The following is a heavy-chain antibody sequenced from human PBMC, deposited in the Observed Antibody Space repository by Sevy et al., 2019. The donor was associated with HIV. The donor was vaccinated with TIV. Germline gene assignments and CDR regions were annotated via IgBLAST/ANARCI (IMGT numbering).Heavy chain of an antibody. V-gene: IGHV3-23*01. J-gene: IGHJ4*02. CDR3: AREGCTQPHDY. CDR1: GFTFSIYT. CDR2: FCFGGSKI. Sequence: GGSLRLSCAASGFTFSIYTMSWVRQAPGKGLEWVSTFCFGGSKIYYADSVKGRFTISSENSRNTVYLQMNSLRADDTAVYYCAREGCTQPHDYWGQGTLVTVSS. D-gene: IGHD2-8*01.